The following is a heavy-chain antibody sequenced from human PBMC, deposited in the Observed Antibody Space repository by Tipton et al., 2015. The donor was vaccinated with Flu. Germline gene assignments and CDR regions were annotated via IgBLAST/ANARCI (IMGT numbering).Heavy chain of an antibody. CDR3: ARDRMDSSGWYQGYGMDA. Sequence: GSLRLSCAASGFTFSSYWMHWVRQAPGKGLVWVSRINSDGSSTSYADSVKGRFAISRDNAKNTLYLQMNSLRAEDTAVYYCARDRMDSSGWYQGYGMDAWDQGP. J-gene: IGHJ6*02. V-gene: IGHV3-74*01. CDR2: INSDGSST. CDR1: GFTFSSYW. D-gene: IGHD6-19*01.